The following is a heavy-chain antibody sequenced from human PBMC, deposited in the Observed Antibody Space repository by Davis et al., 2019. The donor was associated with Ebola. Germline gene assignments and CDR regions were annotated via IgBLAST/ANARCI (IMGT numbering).Heavy chain of an antibody. CDR3: VRQDGANSDAFDI. J-gene: IGHJ3*02. D-gene: IGHD4-23*01. CDR2: ISSGSRFI. CDR1: GFTFNIYN. V-gene: IGHV3-21*01. Sequence: GESLKISCAASGFTFNIYNMNWVRQAPGKGLEWVSLISSGSRFIYYADSVEGRFTISRDDAKKSLFLHMNSLRVEDTAVYYCVRQDGANSDAFDIWGHGTLVTVSS.